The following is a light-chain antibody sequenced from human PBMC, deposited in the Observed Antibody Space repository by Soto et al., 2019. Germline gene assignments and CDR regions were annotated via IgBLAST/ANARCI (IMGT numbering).Light chain of an antibody. Sequence: DIQMTQFPSTLSASVGDRVTITCRASQSIRNWLAWYQQKPGKAPKLLIYDASTLERGVPSRFSGSGSGTEFPLSISSLQPDDFATYYCQQYDSSSGYTFGQGTKLEIK. V-gene: IGKV1-5*01. CDR2: DAS. CDR1: QSIRNW. J-gene: IGKJ2*01. CDR3: QQYDSSSGYT.